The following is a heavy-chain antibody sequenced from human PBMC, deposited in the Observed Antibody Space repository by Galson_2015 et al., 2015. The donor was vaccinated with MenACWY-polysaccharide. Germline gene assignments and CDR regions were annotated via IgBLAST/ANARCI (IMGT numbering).Heavy chain of an antibody. CDR2: IRSSGTNT. CDR3: AKDSTDFWSVAGRFDH. J-gene: IGHJ5*02. CDR1: GFTFSSYW. V-gene: IGHV3-23*01. Sequence: SLRLSCAASGFTFSSYWMHWVRQAPGKGLEWVSAIRSSGTNTYYADSVKGRFTISRDNSKNTLYLRMNSLRAEDTAVYYCAKDSTDFWSVAGRFDHWGQGTLVTVSS. D-gene: IGHD3-3*01.